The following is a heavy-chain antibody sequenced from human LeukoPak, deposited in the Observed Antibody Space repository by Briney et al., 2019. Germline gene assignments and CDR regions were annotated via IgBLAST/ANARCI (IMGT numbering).Heavy chain of an antibody. CDR2: ISGSGGST. CDR1: GFTFSSYA. Sequence: GSLRLSCAASGFTFSSYAMSWVRQAPGKGLEWVSAISGSGGSTYYADSVKGRFTISRDNSKNTLYLQMNSLRAEDTAVYYCARWFGELLGFYNWFDPWGQGTLVTVSS. J-gene: IGHJ5*02. D-gene: IGHD3-10*01. V-gene: IGHV3-23*01. CDR3: ARWFGELLGFYNWFDP.